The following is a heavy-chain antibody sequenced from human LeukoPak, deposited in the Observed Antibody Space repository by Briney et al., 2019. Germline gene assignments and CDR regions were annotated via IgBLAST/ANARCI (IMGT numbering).Heavy chain of an antibody. D-gene: IGHD3-22*01. CDR3: ARPEGKYYDSSGYWFY. Sequence: GSSVKVSCKASGGTFSSYAISWVRQAPGQGLEWMGGIIPIFGTANYAQKFQGRVTITADESTSTAYMELSSLRSEDTAVYYCARPEGKYYDSSGYWFYWGQGTLVTVSS. V-gene: IGHV1-69*01. CDR1: GGTFSSYA. J-gene: IGHJ4*02. CDR2: IIPIFGTA.